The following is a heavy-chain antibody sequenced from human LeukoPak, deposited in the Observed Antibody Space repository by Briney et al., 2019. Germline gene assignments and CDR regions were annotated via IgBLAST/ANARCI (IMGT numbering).Heavy chain of an antibody. V-gene: IGHV4-39*01. J-gene: IGHJ2*01. CDR2: IYYSGST. CDR3: ARTYGSSGLGYFDL. Sequence: SETLSLTCTVSGGSISSGNYYWDWIRQPPGKGLEWIATIYYSGSTYYNPSLKSRVTISVDTSKNQFSLKLNSVTAADTAVYYCARTYGSSGLGYFDLWGRGTLVTVSS. CDR1: GGSISSGNYY. D-gene: IGHD6-13*01.